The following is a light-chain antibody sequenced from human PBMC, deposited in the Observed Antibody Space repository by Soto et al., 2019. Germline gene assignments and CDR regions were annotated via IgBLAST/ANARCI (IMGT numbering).Light chain of an antibody. CDR1: SSDVGGYNF. CDR3: SSYGSSSTLV. CDR2: DVS. Sequence: QSALTQPASVSGSPGQSITISCTGASSDVGGYNFVSWYQQHPGKAPKLIICDVSARPTGVSIRFSGSKSGNTASLTISGLQAEDEADYYCSSYGSSSTLVFGTGTKLTVL. J-gene: IGLJ1*01. V-gene: IGLV2-14*03.